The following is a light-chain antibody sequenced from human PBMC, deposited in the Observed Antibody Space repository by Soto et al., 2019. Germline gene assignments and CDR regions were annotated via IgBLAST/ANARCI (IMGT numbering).Light chain of an antibody. V-gene: IGKV1-5*03. Sequence: DIQMTQSPSTLSASVGDRVTISCRASPSISSWLAWYRQKPGKAPKFLIHKASSLKSGVPSRFSGSGSGTEFTLTISSLQPDDFATYYCQQYDSFPLAFGGGTKVEIK. J-gene: IGKJ4*01. CDR2: KAS. CDR3: QQYDSFPLA. CDR1: PSISSW.